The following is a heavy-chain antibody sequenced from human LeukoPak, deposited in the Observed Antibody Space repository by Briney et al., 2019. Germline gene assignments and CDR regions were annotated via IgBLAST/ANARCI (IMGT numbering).Heavy chain of an antibody. Sequence: SETLSLTCTVSGDSIINYYWSWIRQPAGKGLEWIGRINTSGSTNYNPSLKSRVTMSVDTSRDQFSLKLSSVTAADTAVYYCAGDSYYDSANLFFRGQGALVTVSS. CDR3: AGDSYYDSANLFF. J-gene: IGHJ4*02. CDR2: INTSGST. D-gene: IGHD3-22*01. CDR1: GDSIINYY. V-gene: IGHV4-4*07.